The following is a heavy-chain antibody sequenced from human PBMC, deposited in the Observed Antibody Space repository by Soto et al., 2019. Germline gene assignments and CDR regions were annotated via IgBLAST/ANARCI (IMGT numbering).Heavy chain of an antibody. V-gene: IGHV1-69*06. Sequence: QVQLVQSGAEVKKPGSSVKVSCKASGGTFSSYSINWVRQAPGQGLEWMGEIIPIFGTANYAQKFQGRVTITADRSTSTIYMELSRLTSDDTANYYCATIRVRGGPLRFEDGGQGTLISVSS. D-gene: IGHD5-12*01. CDR3: ATIRVRGGPLRFED. CDR1: GGTFSSYS. CDR2: IIPIFGTA. J-gene: IGHJ4*01.